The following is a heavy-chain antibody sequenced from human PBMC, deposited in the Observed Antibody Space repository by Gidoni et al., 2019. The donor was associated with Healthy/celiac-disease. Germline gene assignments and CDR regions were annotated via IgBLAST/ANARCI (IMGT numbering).Heavy chain of an antibody. Sequence: QVQLVESGGGVVQPGRSLRLSCAASGFTFSSYGMHWVRQAPGKGLEWVAVIWYDGSNKYYADSVKGRFTIFRDNSKNTLYLQMNSLRAEDTAVYYCARGRIAAAGPVVDWGQGTLVTVSS. CDR2: IWYDGSNK. V-gene: IGHV3-33*01. CDR1: GFTFSSYG. D-gene: IGHD6-13*01. J-gene: IGHJ4*02. CDR3: ARGRIAAAGPVVD.